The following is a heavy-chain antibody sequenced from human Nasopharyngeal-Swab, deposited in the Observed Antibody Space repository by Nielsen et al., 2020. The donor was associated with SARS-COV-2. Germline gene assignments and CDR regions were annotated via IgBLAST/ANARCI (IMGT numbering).Heavy chain of an antibody. V-gene: IGHV3-30-3*01. CDR2: ISYDGSNK. J-gene: IGHJ4*02. CDR1: GFTFSTYT. D-gene: IGHD3-22*01. CDR3: ASTPLDSSGYYYAFHY. Sequence: GGSLRLSCAASGFTFSTYTMPWVRQAPDKGLEWVAVISYDGSNKYYADSVKGRFTISRDISKNTLYLQMNSLRAEDTAVFYCASTPLDSSGYYYAFHYWGRGTLVTVSS.